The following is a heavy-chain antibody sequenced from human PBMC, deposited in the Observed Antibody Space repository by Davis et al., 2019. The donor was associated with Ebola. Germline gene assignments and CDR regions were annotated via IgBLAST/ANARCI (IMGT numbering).Heavy chain of an antibody. CDR1: GGSFSGYY. Sequence: SETLSLTCAVYGGSFSGYYWSWIRQPPGKGLEWIGEINHSGSTNYNPSLKSRVTISVDTSKNQFSLKLSSVTAADTAVYYCARGDSSSSYGNYYYYGMDVWGQGTTVTVSS. CDR2: INHSGST. CDR3: ARGDSSSSYGNYYYYGMDV. J-gene: IGHJ6*02. V-gene: IGHV4-34*01. D-gene: IGHD6-6*01.